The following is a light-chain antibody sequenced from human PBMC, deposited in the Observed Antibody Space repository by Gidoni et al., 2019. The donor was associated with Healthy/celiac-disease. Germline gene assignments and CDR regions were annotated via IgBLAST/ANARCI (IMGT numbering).Light chain of an antibody. V-gene: IGKV3-20*01. J-gene: IGKJ4*01. CDR3: QHFGN. CDR1: QCISSSQ. Sequence: EIVLTQSPGTLSLSPGQSATLSCRASQCISSSQLAWYQQTTGQAPGPLMYGTSSRATGIPDRFSGSWSGTDFTLTISRLEPEDFAVYYCQHFGNFGGGTKVE. CDR2: GTS.